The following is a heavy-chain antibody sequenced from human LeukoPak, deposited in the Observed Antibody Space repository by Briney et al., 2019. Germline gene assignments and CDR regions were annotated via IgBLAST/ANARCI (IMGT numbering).Heavy chain of an antibody. CDR2: ISAYNGNT. CDR3: ARSGSGSYYYYMDV. D-gene: IGHD1-26*01. Sequence: APLKVSCTASRHTFTRYGISCVRQAPGQGLEWMGWISAYNGNTNYVQKLQGRVTMTTDTSTSTAYMELRSLRSDDTAVYYCARSGSGSYYYYMDVWGKGTTVSVSS. V-gene: IGHV1-18*01. J-gene: IGHJ6*03. CDR1: RHTFTRYG.